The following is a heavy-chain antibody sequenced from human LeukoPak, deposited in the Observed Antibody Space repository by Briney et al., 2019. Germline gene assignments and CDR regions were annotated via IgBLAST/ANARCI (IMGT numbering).Heavy chain of an antibody. CDR2: LYYSGST. V-gene: IGHV4-59*01. J-gene: IGHJ5*02. CDR3: ARDEDSAYGSGSYLS. Sequence: SETLSLTCTVSCGSISGYYWSWIRQPPGKGLEWIGYLYYSGSTNYNPSLKSRVTISVDTSKNQFSLKLSSVTAADTAVYYCARDEDSAYGSGSYLSWGQGTLVTVSS. D-gene: IGHD3-10*01. CDR1: CGSISGYY.